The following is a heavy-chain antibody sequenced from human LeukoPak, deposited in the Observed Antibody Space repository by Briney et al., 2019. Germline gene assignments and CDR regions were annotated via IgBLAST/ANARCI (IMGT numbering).Heavy chain of an antibody. CDR2: ISGSGDTT. CDR3: AKVWFGELGDY. J-gene: IGHJ4*01. D-gene: IGHD3-10*01. CDR1: GLILSNSA. Sequence: GGSLRLSCAASGLILSNSAMSWVRQAPGKGLVWVSAISGSGDTTYYADSVKGRFTISRDNSKNTLSLQMNSLRAEDTAVYYCAKVWFGELGDYWGQEPWSPSPQ. V-gene: IGHV3-23*01.